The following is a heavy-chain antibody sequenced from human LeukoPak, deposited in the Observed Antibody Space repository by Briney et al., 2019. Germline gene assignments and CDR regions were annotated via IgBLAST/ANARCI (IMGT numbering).Heavy chain of an antibody. CDR3: AKDWIPYNRVFDCFDF. V-gene: IGHV3-21*04. CDR2: IISSSSYI. J-gene: IGHJ4*02. CDR1: GFTFSSYS. Sequence: GGSLRLSCAASGFTFSSYSMSWVRHAPGKGLEWVSSIISSSSYIYYADSVKGRFTISRHNAKNSLYLQMNSLRAEDTAVYYCAKDWIPYNRVFDCFDFWGQGPVVTVSS. D-gene: IGHD2-21*01.